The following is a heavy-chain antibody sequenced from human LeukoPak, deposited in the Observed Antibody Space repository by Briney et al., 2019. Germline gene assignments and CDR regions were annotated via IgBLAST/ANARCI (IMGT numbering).Heavy chain of an antibody. J-gene: IGHJ4*02. CDR2: IVVGSGNT. D-gene: IGHD3-22*01. Sequence: SVKVSCKASGFTFTSSAMQWVRQARGQRLEWIGWIVVGSGNTNYAQKFQERVTITRDMSTSTAYMELSSLRSEDTAVYYCAADYSYYDSSGPMEYWGQGTLVTVSS. V-gene: IGHV1-58*02. CDR1: GFTFTSSA. CDR3: AADYSYYDSSGPMEY.